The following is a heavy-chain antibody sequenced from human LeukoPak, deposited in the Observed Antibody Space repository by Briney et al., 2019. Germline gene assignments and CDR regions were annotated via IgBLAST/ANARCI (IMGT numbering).Heavy chain of an antibody. J-gene: IGHJ4*02. Sequence: PGGSLRLSCSASGFTFSRYAMHWVRQAPGKGLEYVSGINDNGGRTHYGDSVKGRFSTSRVNSKNTLHLQMSTLRAEDTALYYCVKDVGGSYAFDYWGQGTLVTVSS. D-gene: IGHD1-26*01. CDR3: VKDVGGSYAFDY. V-gene: IGHV3-64D*09. CDR2: INDNGGRT. CDR1: GFTFSRYA.